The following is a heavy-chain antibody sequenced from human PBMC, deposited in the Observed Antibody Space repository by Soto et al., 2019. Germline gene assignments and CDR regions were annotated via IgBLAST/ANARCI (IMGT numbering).Heavy chain of an antibody. CDR3: ARDLYDYGHYYYMDV. J-gene: IGHJ6*03. CDR1: GGSISSYY. D-gene: IGHD4-17*01. Sequence: SETLSLTCTVSGGSISSYYWSWIRQPPGKGLEWIGYIYYSGSTNYNPSLKSRVTISVDTSKNQFSLKLSSVTAADTAVYYCARDLYDYGHYYYMDVWGKGTTVTVSS. CDR2: IYYSGST. V-gene: IGHV4-59*01.